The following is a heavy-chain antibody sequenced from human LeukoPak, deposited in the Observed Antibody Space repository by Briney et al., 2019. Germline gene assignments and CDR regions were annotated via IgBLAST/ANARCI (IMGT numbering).Heavy chain of an antibody. CDR1: GGSITIGDYY. CDR2: IYYSGST. CDR3: ARHNGAFDI. V-gene: IGHV4-30-4*01. Sequence: SQTLSLTCTVSGGSITIGDYYCSSIRQPPGKGLEWIAYIYYSGSTYYIPSRKSRVTLSVDTSKNQFSLKLSSVTAADTAVYYCARHNGAFDIWGQGTMVTVSS. D-gene: IGHD2-8*01. J-gene: IGHJ3*02.